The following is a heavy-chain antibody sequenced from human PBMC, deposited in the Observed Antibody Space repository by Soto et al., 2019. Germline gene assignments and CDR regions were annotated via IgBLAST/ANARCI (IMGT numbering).Heavy chain of an antibody. CDR1: GGSISSSSYY. CDR3: ARLDDYGPGEGFDDGMDV. V-gene: IGHV4-39*02. Sequence: QLQLQESGPGLVKPSETLSLTCTVSGGSISSSSYYWGWIRQPPGKGLEWIGSIYYSGSTYYNPSLKSRVAAAVDTSKNHVSLKLGSVTAADTAVYYCARLDDYGPGEGFDDGMDVWGQGTTVPVSS. J-gene: IGHJ6*02. D-gene: IGHD3-10*01. CDR2: IYYSGST.